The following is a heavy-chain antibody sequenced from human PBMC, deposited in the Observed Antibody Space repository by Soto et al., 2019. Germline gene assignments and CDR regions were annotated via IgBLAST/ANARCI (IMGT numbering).Heavy chain of an antibody. CDR2: ISYDVSKK. CDR1: GFIFSSYG. J-gene: IGHJ3*02. CDR3: AKDSYYYESRRVYDLDI. D-gene: IGHD3-22*01. V-gene: IGHV3-30*18. Sequence: QVHLVESGGGVVQPGRSLRLSCAASGFIFSSYGMHWVRQAPGKGLEWVASISYDVSKKHYADSVKGRFTISRDNSKNTLYLQMNRLRAEDTAVYYCAKDSYYYESRRVYDLDIWGQGTMVTVSS.